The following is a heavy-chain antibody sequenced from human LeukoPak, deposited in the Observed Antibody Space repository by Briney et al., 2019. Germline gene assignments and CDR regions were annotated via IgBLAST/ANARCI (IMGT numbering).Heavy chain of an antibody. CDR2: ISYYGSNK. CDR1: GFTFSSYG. V-gene: IGHV3-30*18. D-gene: IGHD3-10*01. CDR3: AKDLDSNYGSGSIDY. J-gene: IGHJ4*02. Sequence: PGGALRLSCAASGFTFSSYGMHWVRQAPGTGLGWVAVISYYGSNKYYADSVKSRFTISRDNSKNTLYLQMNSLRAEDTAVYYCAKDLDSNYGSGSIDYWGQGTLVTVSS.